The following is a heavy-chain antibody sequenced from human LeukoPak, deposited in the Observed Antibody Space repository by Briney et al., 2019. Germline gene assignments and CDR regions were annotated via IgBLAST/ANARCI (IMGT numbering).Heavy chain of an antibody. V-gene: IGHV4-34*01. D-gene: IGHD1-26*01. J-gene: IGHJ6*03. Sequence: SETLSLTCAVYGGSFSGYYRSWIRQPPGKGLEWIGEINHSGSTNYNPSLKSRVTISVDTSKNQFSLKLSSVTAADTAVYYCARFMGAPYYYYYYMDVWGKGTTVTVSS. CDR2: INHSGST. CDR3: ARFMGAPYYYYYYMDV. CDR1: GGSFSGYY.